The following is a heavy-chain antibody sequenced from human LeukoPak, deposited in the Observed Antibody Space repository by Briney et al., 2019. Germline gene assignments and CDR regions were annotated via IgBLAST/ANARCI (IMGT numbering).Heavy chain of an antibody. J-gene: IGHJ4*02. CDR3: ARGFGPTY. CDR2: IKQDGSEI. D-gene: IGHD3-16*01. V-gene: IGHV3-7*02. Sequence: PGGSLRLSCAASGFKFNSYWMSWVRQAPGKGLECVANIKQDGSEIYFVDSVKGRFTISRDNAKNSLYLQMNSLRAEDTAVYYCARGFGPTYWGQGTLVTVSS. CDR1: GFKFNSYW.